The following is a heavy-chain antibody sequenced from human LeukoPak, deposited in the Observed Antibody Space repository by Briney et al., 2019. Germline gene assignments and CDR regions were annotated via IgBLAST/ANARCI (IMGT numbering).Heavy chain of an antibody. CDR3: AKGSDYDSSGYSPYFDY. Sequence: TGGSLRLSCAASGFTFSSYAMSWVRQAPGKGLEWVSAISGSGGSTYYADSVKGRFTISRDNSKNTLYLQMNSLRAEDTAVYYCAKGSDYDSSGYSPYFDYWGQGTLSPSPQ. D-gene: IGHD3-22*01. CDR2: ISGSGGST. V-gene: IGHV3-23*01. CDR1: GFTFSSYA. J-gene: IGHJ4*02.